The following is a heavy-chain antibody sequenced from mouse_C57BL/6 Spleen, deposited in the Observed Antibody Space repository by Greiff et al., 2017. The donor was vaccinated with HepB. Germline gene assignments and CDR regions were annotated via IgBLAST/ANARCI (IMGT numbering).Heavy chain of an antibody. V-gene: IGHV1-18*01. D-gene: IGHD2-4*01. CDR1: GYTFTDYN. Sequence: EVQLQQSGPELVKPGASVKIPCKASGYTFTDYNMDWVKQSHGKSLEWIGDINPNNGGTIYNQKFKGKATLTVDKSSSTAYMERRSLTSEDTAVYYCAGIYYDSSWFAYWGQRTLVTVSA. CDR2: INPNNGGT. J-gene: IGHJ3*01. CDR3: AGIYYDSSWFAY.